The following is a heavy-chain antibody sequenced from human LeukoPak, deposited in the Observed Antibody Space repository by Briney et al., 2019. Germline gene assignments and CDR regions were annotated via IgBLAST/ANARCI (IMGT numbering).Heavy chain of an antibody. CDR2: ISSDGSRV. V-gene: IGHV3-74*01. CDR3: ARRAGAYSHPYDY. D-gene: IGHD4/OR15-4a*01. J-gene: IGHJ4*02. CDR1: GFTFSDYW. Sequence: GGSLRLSCAASGFTFSDYWMHWVRQAPGKGLVWVSRISSDGSRVTYADSVKGRFTISRDNAKNTLYLQMNSLRAEDTAVYYCARRAGAYSHPYDYWGQGTLVTVSS.